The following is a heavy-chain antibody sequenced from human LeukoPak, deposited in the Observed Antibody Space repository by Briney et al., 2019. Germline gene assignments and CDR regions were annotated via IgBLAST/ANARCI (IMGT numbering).Heavy chain of an antibody. D-gene: IGHD5-12*01. CDR3: TRAQYGYAFDY. Sequence: SETLSLTCSVSGGSVSSYYWTWIRQPPGKGLEWIGYIYYTGSTNYNPSLKSRVTISLDTSKNQFSLKLSSMTAADTAVYYCTRAQYGYAFDYWGQGALVTVSS. V-gene: IGHV4-59*02. CDR1: GGSVSSYY. CDR2: IYYTGST. J-gene: IGHJ4*02.